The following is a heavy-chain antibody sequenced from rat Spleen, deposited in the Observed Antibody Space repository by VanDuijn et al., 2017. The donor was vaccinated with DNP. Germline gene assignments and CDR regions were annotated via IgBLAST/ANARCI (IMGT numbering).Heavy chain of an antibody. CDR3: ARGGRSYFDY. D-gene: IGHD1-11*01. V-gene: IGHV3-1*01. CDR1: GYSITSRY. Sequence: EVQLQESGPGLVKPSQSLSLTCSVTGYSITSRYRWSWIRKFPGSKMEWIGHISYSGSTGYNPSLKSRISITRDTSKNQYFLQLHSVTTEDTATYYCARGGRSYFDYWGQGVMVTVSS. CDR2: ISYSGST. J-gene: IGHJ2*01.